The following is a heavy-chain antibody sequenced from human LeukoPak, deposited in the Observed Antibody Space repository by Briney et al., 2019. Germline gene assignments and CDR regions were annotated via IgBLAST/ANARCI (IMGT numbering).Heavy chain of an antibody. CDR2: ISSSGSTI. Sequence: GGSLRLSCAASGFTFSDYYMTWIRQAPGKGLEWVSYISSSGSTIYYADSVKGRFTISRDNAKNSLYLQMNSLRAEDTAVYYCARDHSPGTTLDYYYGMDVWGQGTTVTVSS. CDR3: ARDHSPGTTLDYYYGMDV. V-gene: IGHV3-11*01. J-gene: IGHJ6*02. CDR1: GFTFSDYY. D-gene: IGHD1-1*01.